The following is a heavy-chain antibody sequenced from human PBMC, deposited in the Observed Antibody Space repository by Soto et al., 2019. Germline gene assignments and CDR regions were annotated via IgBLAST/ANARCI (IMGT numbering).Heavy chain of an antibody. CDR2: IYYSGTT. Sequence: SETLSLTCSVSGGSINSDDHYWTWIRQPPGKGLEWIGSIYYSGTTNYNPYLKSRITVSIDTYKNQFSLNLTSVTAADPDLSSCARQRKGGYWFAPWGQGTPVTVSS. CDR1: GGSINSDDHY. V-gene: IGHV4-30-4*01. CDR3: ARQRKGGYWFAP. J-gene: IGHJ5*02.